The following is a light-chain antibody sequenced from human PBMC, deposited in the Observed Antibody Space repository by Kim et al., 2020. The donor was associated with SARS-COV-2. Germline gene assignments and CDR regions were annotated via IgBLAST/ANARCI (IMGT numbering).Light chain of an antibody. CDR1: NLGDKF. Sequence: VSPGQTASITCSEDNLGDKFASWYQHRPGQYPVLVIYQDTKRPSGIPDRFSGSNSGNTATLTISGTQAMDEADYCCQAWDSSTAVFGTGTKVTVL. CDR3: QAWDSSTAV. J-gene: IGLJ1*01. CDR2: QDT. V-gene: IGLV3-1*01.